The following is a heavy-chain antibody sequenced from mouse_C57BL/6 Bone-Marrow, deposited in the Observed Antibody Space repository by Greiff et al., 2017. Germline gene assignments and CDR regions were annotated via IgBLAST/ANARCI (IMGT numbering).Heavy chain of an antibody. CDR2: INPNNGGT. Sequence: EVQLQQSGPELVKPGASVKISCKASGYTFTDYYMNWVKQSHGKSLEWIGDINPNNGGTSYNQKFKGKATLTVDKSSSTAYMELRSLTSEDSAVYYCARGSQGFAYWGQGTLVTVSA. CDR3: ARGSQGFAY. V-gene: IGHV1-26*01. D-gene: IGHD3-2*02. CDR1: GYTFTDYY. J-gene: IGHJ3*01.